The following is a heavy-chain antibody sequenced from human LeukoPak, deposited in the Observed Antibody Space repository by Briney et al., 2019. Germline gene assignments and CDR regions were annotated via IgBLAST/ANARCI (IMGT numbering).Heavy chain of an antibody. CDR1: GYTFTSYG. J-gene: IGHJ4*02. CDR3: ASPPSLGCSSTSCYDFDY. V-gene: IGHV1-18*01. D-gene: IGHD2-2*01. CDR2: ISAYNGNT. Sequence: GASVKVSCKASGYTFTSYGISWVRQAPGQGLEWMGWISAYNGNTNYAQKLQGRVTMTTDTSTSTAYMELRSLRSDDTAVYYCASPPSLGCSSTSCYDFDYWGQGTLVTVSS.